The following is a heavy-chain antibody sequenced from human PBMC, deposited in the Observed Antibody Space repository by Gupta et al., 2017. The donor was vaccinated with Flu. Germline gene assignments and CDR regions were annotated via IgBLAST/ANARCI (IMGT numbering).Heavy chain of an antibody. CDR3: ARRGYSGYVNWFDP. D-gene: IGHD5-12*01. CDR2: ISSSSSTI. CDR1: GFTSRSYS. Sequence: EVQLVESGGGLVQPGGSLRLSCAPSGFTSRSYSMNWVRQAPGKGLEWVSYISSSSSTIYYADSVKGRFTISRDNAKNSLYLQMNSLRDEDTAVYYCARRGYSGYVNWFDPWGQGTLVTVSS. V-gene: IGHV3-48*02. J-gene: IGHJ5*02.